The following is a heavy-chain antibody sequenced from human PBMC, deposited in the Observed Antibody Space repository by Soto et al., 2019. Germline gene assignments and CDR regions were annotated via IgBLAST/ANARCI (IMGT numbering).Heavy chain of an antibody. CDR2: IKQDGSEK. CDR1: GFTFSSYW. CDR3: AGSRGRKNWFDP. Sequence: VGSLRLSCAASGFTFSSYWMHWVRQAPGKGLEWVANIKQDGSEKYYVDSVKGRFTISRDNAKNSLYLQMNSLRAEDTAVYYCAGSRGRKNWFDPWGQGTLVTVS. V-gene: IGHV3-7*01. D-gene: IGHD6-25*01. J-gene: IGHJ5*02.